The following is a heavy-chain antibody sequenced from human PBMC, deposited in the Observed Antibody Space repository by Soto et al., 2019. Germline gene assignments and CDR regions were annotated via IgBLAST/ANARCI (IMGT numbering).Heavy chain of an antibody. J-gene: IGHJ4*02. V-gene: IGHV4-39*01. CDR1: GGSISSSSYY. CDR2: IYYSGST. CDR3: AKSSGWYSYYFDY. Sequence: QLQLQESGPGLVKPSETLSLTCTVSGGSISSSSYYWGWIRQPPGKGLEWIGSIYYSGSTYYNPSLKSRVTISVDTSKNQFSLKLSSVTAADTAVYYCAKSSGWYSYYFDYWGQGTLVTVSS. D-gene: IGHD6-19*01.